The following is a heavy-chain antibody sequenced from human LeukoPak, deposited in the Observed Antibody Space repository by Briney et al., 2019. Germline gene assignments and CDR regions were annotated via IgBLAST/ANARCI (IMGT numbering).Heavy chain of an antibody. CDR2: IDPNTGVT. D-gene: IGHD5-24*01. CDR3: ARDRYGDGFAHLDY. J-gene: IGHJ4*02. CDR1: GYTFTDYF. V-gene: IGHV1-2*02. Sequence: GASVKVSCKASGYTFTDYFIHWVRQAPGQGLEWLGWIDPNTGVTNYPQKFQGRVAITWDTSITTAYMDLSRLTSDDTAVYYCARDRYGDGFAHLDYWGQGALVTVSS.